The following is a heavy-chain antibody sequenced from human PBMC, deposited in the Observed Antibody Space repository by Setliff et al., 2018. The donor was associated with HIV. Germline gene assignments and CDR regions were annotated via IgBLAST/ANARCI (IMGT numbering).Heavy chain of an antibody. J-gene: IGHJ3*01. CDR1: GYTFTSYG. D-gene: IGHD3-9*01. CDR3: ARGHIFDWLLYGTYAFDF. CDR2: ISVYNGNI. V-gene: IGHV1-18*01. Sequence: ASVKVSCKASGYTFTSYGINWVRQAPGQGLEWMGWISVYNGNINYAQKLQGRVTMTTDTSTSTAYMELRSLRSDDTAVYYCARGHIFDWLLYGTYAFDFWGQGTVVTVSS.